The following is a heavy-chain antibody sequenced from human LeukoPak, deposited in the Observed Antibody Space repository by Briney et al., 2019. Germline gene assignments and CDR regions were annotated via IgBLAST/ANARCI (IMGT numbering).Heavy chain of an antibody. CDR3: ARAPSEIGGYYPEYFRH. CDR1: GFTFSRYC. CDR2: IKSDGKT. Sequence: GGSLRLSCTASGFTFSRYCMHWVRQAPGKGLVWVSRIKSDGKTNYADSVKGRFTISRDNAKNTVSLQMNSLRAEDTGVYYCARAPSEIGGYYPEYFRHWGQGTLVTVSS. V-gene: IGHV3-74*01. D-gene: IGHD3-22*01. J-gene: IGHJ1*01.